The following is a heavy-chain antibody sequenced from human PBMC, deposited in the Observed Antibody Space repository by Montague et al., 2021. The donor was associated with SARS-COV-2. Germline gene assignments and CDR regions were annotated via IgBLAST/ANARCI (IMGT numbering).Heavy chain of an antibody. V-gene: IGHV4-4*07. Sequence: SETLSLTCSVSGDSITNHYWSWIRQPAGKGLEWIGQMNFTGKTNFSPSFSSRLTMSADTSKNQFSLKLTSVTAADTAIYFCARDRFDFGAGRQGTIDFWGQGTLVTVSS. CDR3: ARDRFDFGAGRQGTIDF. J-gene: IGHJ4*02. D-gene: IGHD3-10*01. CDR1: GDSITNHY. CDR2: MNFTGKT.